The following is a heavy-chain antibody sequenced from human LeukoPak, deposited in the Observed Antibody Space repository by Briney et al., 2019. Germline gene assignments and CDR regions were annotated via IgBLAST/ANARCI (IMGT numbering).Heavy chain of an antibody. J-gene: IGHJ4*02. Sequence: GRSLRLSCAASGFTFSSYAMHWVRQAPGKGLEWVAVIWYDGSNKYYADSVKGRFTISRDNSKNTLYLQMNSLRAEDTAVYYCAREFREGSGWYRIDYWGQGTLVTVSS. D-gene: IGHD6-19*01. CDR3: AREFREGSGWYRIDY. V-gene: IGHV3-33*08. CDR1: GFTFSSYA. CDR2: IWYDGSNK.